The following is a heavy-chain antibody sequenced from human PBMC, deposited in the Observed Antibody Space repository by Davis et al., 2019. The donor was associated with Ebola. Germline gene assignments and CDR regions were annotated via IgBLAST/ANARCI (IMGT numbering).Heavy chain of an antibody. V-gene: IGHV4-39*01. D-gene: IGHD5-18*01. J-gene: IGHJ5*02. CDR1: GGSISGYY. CDR2: IYYSGST. Sequence: GSLRLSCTVSGGSISGYYWSWIRQPPGKGLEWIGSIYYSGSTYYNPSLKSRVTISVDTSKNQFSLKLSSVTAADTAVYYCARVAAMVWFDPWGQGTLVTVSS. CDR3: ARVAAMVWFDP.